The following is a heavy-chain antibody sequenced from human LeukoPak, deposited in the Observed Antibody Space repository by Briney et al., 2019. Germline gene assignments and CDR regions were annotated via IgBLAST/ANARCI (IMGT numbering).Heavy chain of an antibody. D-gene: IGHD2-2*01. Sequence: ASVKVSCKASGGTFSSYAISWVRQAPGQGLEWMGGIIPIFGTANYAQKFQGRVTITADESTSTAYMELSSLRSEDTAVYYCARDKRLPAAMDYWGQGTLVTVSS. CDR1: GGTFSSYA. J-gene: IGHJ4*02. V-gene: IGHV1-69*13. CDR2: IIPIFGTA. CDR3: ARDKRLPAAMDY.